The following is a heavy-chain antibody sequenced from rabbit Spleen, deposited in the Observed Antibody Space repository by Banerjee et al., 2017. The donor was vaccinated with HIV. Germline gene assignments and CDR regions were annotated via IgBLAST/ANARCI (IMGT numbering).Heavy chain of an antibody. Sequence: QEQLVESGGGLVQPGGSLTLTCTASGFDFSSYGVSWVRQAPGRGLEWIACSYAGSSGSTAYASWAKGRFTISKTSSTSVTLQVTSLAAADTATYFCARGSGTMTMVITGYYLYLWGPGTLVTVS. CDR2: SYAGSSGST. J-gene: IGHJ4*01. D-gene: IGHD2-1*01. CDR1: GFDFSSYG. CDR3: ARGSGTMTMVITGYYLYL. V-gene: IGHV1S45*01.